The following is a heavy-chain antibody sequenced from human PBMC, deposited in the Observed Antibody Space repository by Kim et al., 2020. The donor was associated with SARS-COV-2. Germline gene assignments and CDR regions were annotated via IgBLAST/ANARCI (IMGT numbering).Heavy chain of an antibody. CDR1: GYTFTGYY. Sequence: ASVKVSCKASGYTFTGYYMHWVRQAPGQGLEWMGRINPNSGGTNYAQKFQGRVTMTRDTSISTAYMELSRLRSDDTAVYYCARDLPGDYYYGMDVWGQGTTVTVSS. CDR3: ARDLPGDYYYGMDV. CDR2: INPNSGGT. J-gene: IGHJ6*02. V-gene: IGHV1-2*06.